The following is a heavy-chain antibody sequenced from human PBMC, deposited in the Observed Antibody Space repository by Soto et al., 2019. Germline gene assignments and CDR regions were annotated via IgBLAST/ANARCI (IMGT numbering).Heavy chain of an antibody. D-gene: IGHD3-10*01. J-gene: IGHJ4*02. CDR3: ARDGGDYYGSGTLD. V-gene: IGHV3-48*01. CDR2: ISSSSGTN. Sequence: EVQLVESGGGLVQPGGSLRLSCAASGFTFSSYAMNWVRQAPGKGLEWVSYISSSSGTNYYADSVKGRFTISRDNAKNSLYLQMNSLRAEDTAVYYCARDGGDYYGSGTLDWGQGTLVTVSS. CDR1: GFTFSSYA.